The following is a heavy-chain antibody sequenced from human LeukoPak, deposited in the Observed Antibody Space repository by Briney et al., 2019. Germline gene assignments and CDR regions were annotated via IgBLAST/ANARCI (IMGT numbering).Heavy chain of an antibody. Sequence: SETLFLTCAVYGGSFSGYYWSWIRQPPGKGLEWIGEINHSGSTNYNPSLKSRVTISVDTSKNQFSLKLSSVTAADTAVYYCAGASYYYGSGSYLRDYWGQGTLVTVSS. CDR1: GGSFSGYY. V-gene: IGHV4-34*01. D-gene: IGHD3-10*01. J-gene: IGHJ4*02. CDR3: AGASYYYGSGSYLRDY. CDR2: INHSGST.